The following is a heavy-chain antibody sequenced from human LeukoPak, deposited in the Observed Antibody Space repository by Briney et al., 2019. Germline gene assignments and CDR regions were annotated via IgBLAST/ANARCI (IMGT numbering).Heavy chain of an antibody. V-gene: IGHV4-59*01. CDR3: ARESHYYDSRSRFDP. CDR2: IYYSGST. D-gene: IGHD3-22*01. CDR1: GGSISSYY. Sequence: SETLSLTCTVSGGSISSYYWSWIRQPPGKGLEWIGYIYYSGSTNNNPSLKSRVTISVDTSKNQFSLKLSSVTAADTAVYYCARESHYYDSRSRFDPWGQGTLVTVSS. J-gene: IGHJ5*02.